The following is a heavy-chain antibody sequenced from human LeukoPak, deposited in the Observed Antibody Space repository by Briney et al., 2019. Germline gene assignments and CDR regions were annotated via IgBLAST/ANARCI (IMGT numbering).Heavy chain of an antibody. V-gene: IGHV6-1*01. CDR2: TYYKSKWYN. Sequence: SQTLSLTCDISGDSVSSNSVIWNWIRQSPSRGLEWLGRTYYKSKWYNDYATSVQSRITINSDTSRNQFSLQLNSVTPEDTAVYYCARGRQWLNWFDPWGQGTLVTVSS. J-gene: IGHJ5*02. CDR3: ARGRQWLNWFDP. CDR1: GDSVSSNSVI. D-gene: IGHD5-24*01.